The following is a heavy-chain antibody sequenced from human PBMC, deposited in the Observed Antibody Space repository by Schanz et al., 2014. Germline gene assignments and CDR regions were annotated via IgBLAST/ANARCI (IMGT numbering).Heavy chain of an antibody. CDR2: IKQDGSEK. V-gene: IGHV3-7*03. Sequence: EVQLVESGGGLVQPGGSLRLSCAASGFTFSRYWMSWVRQAPGKGLQWVANIKQDGSEKYYVDSVKGRFTISRDNSKNSLYLQMNSLRAEDTAVYYCNPWPFSGSYYSGQGTLVTVSS. D-gene: IGHD1-26*01. CDR1: GFTFSRYW. CDR3: NPWPFSGSYY. J-gene: IGHJ4*02.